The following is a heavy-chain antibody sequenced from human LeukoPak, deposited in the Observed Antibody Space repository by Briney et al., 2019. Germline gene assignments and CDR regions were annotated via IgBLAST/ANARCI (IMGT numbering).Heavy chain of an antibody. D-gene: IGHD3/OR15-3a*01. CDR1: GYTFTGYY. CDR3: ARELIDFHDHTNTGFFDS. J-gene: IGHJ4*02. V-gene: IGHV1-2*02. Sequence: ASVKVSCKASGYTFTGYYMHWVRQAPGQGLEWMAWIDPNSGATNYAHKFQGRVTMTRDTSISTAYMEVSSLRSDDTAVYYCARELIDFHDHTNTGFFDSWGQGTLVTVSS. CDR2: IDPNSGAT.